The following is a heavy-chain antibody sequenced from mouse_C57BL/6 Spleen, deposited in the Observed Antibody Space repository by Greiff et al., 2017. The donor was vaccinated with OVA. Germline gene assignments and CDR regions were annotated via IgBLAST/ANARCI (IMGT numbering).Heavy chain of an antibody. CDR2: IDPSDSYT. CDR3: ARSDYGSSDYAMDY. J-gene: IGHJ4*01. Sequence: VQLQQPGAELVRPGTSVKLSCKASGYTFTSYWMHWVKQRPGQGLEWIGVIDPSDSYTNYNQKFNGKATLTVDTSSSTAYMQLSSLTSEDSAVYYCARSDYGSSDYAMDYWGQGTSVTVSS. V-gene: IGHV1-59*01. CDR1: GYTFTSYW. D-gene: IGHD1-1*01.